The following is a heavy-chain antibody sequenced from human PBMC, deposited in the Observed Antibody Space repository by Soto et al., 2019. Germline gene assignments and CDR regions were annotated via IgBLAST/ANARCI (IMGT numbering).Heavy chain of an antibody. V-gene: IGHV3-23*01. Sequence: GGSLRLSCAASGFTFSSYAMSWVRQAPGKGLEWVSAISGSGGSTYYADSVKGRFTISRDNSKNTLYLQMNSLRAEDTAVYYCAKYITGTSYYYYYGMDVWGQGTTVTVSS. J-gene: IGHJ6*02. CDR1: GFTFSSYA. CDR3: AKYITGTSYYYYYGMDV. CDR2: ISGSGGST. D-gene: IGHD1-20*01.